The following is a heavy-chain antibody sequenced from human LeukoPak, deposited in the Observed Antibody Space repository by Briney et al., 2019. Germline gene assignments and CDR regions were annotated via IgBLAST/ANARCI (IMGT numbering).Heavy chain of an antibody. V-gene: IGHV1-18*01. CDR1: GYTFTSYG. CDR2: ISAYNGNT. CDR3: ARAYGDYGGLNWFDP. J-gene: IGHJ5*02. D-gene: IGHD4-17*01. Sequence: ASVKVSCKASGYTFTSYGISWVRQAPGQGLEWMGWISAYNGNTNYAQKLQGRVTMTTDTSTSTAYMELRSLRSDDTAVYYCARAYGDYGGLNWFDPWGQRTLVTVSS.